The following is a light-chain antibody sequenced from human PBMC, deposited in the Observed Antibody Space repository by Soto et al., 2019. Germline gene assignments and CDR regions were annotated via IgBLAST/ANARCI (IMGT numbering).Light chain of an antibody. Sequence: QSVLTQPPSVSGAPGQRVTISCTGSSSNIGAHYDVHWYQQLPGTAPKLLIYGTTNRPSGVPDRFSGSKSGTSASLAITGLQAEDEADYYCQSYDSSRTGFVIFGGGTKLTVL. CDR2: GTT. CDR1: SSNIGAHYD. J-gene: IGLJ2*01. CDR3: QSYDSSRTGFVI. V-gene: IGLV1-40*01.